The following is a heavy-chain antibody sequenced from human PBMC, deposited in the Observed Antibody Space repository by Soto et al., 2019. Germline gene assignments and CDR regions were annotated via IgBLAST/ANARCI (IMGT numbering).Heavy chain of an antibody. CDR2: IYHSGST. CDR1: GGSISSGGYS. Sequence: PSETRSLTCAVSGGSISSGGYSWSWIRQPPGKGLEWIGYIYHSGSTYYNPSLKSRVTISVDRSKNQFSLKLTSVTVADAAVYYCARFFWSAYYCDYWGQGTLVTVSS. V-gene: IGHV4-30-2*01. CDR3: ARFFWSAYYCDY. D-gene: IGHD3-3*01. J-gene: IGHJ4*02.